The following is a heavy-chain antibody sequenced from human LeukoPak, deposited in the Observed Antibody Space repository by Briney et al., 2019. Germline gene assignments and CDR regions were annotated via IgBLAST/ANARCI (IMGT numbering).Heavy chain of an antibody. J-gene: IGHJ4*02. D-gene: IGHD6-19*01. CDR3: ARAATVVTQWDF. CDR2: LHSGGTT. V-gene: IGHV3-53*01. Sequence: PGGSLRLSCAASGFTVSSNYMSWVRQAPGKGLEWVSALHSGGTTYYADSVKGRFTISGDNSKNTVYLQMHSLRPDDTAVYYCARAATVVTQWDFWGQGTLVTVSS. CDR1: GFTVSSNY.